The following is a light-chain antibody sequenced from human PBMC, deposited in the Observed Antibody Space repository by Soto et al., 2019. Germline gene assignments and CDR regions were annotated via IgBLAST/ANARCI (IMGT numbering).Light chain of an antibody. CDR3: SSYTRSITLYV. J-gene: IGLJ1*01. Sequence: QSALTQPASVSGSPGQSITISCTGTSSDVGGYNYVSWYQQHPGKAPKLMIYDVSNRPSGVSNRFSGSKSGNTASLTISGLQAEDEADYYCSSYTRSITLYVFATGTKLTVL. CDR2: DVS. CDR1: SSDVGGYNY. V-gene: IGLV2-14*01.